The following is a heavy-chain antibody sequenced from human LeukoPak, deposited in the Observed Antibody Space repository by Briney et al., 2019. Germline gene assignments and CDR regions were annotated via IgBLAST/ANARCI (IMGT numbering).Heavy chain of an antibody. CDR1: GHTFTSYD. J-gene: IGHJ6*03. Sequence: ASVKVSCKASGHTFTSYDINWVRQATGQGLEWMGWMNPNSGNTGYAQKFQGRVTMTRNTSISTAYMGLSSLRSEDTAVYYCARGSRIAAAGTYYYYYMDVWGKGTTVTVSS. V-gene: IGHV1-8*01. CDR2: MNPNSGNT. CDR3: ARGSRIAAAGTYYYYYMDV. D-gene: IGHD6-13*01.